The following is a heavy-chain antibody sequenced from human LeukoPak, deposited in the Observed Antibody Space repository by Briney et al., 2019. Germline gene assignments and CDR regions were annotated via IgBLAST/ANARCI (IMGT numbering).Heavy chain of an antibody. V-gene: IGHV3-23*01. CDR3: ARASRYCSSTSCYLVS. CDR1: GFTFSSYA. Sequence: GGSLRLSCAASGFTFSSYAMSWVRQAPGKGLEWVSAISGSGGSTYYADSVKGRFTISRDNSKNTLYLQMNSLRAEDTAVYYCARASRYCSSTSCYLVSWGQGTLVTVSS. D-gene: IGHD2-2*01. J-gene: IGHJ5*02. CDR2: ISGSGGST.